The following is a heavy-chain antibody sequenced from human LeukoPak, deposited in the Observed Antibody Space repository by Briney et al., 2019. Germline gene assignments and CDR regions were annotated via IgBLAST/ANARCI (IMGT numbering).Heavy chain of an antibody. J-gene: IGHJ4*02. CDR3: ARGGVNYASDY. D-gene: IGHD1-7*01. CDR1: GFTFSSYG. CDR2: IRFDGSNN. V-gene: IGHV3-30*02. Sequence: GGSLRLSCAASGFTFSSYGMHWVRQAPGKGLEWVAYIRFDGSNNYYADPLKGRFTISRDNSKNTLYLQMNSPGVEDTAVYSCARGGVNYASDYWGQGTLVTVSS.